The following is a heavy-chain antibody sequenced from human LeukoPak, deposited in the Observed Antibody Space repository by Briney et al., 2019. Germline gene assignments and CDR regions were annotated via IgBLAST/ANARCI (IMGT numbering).Heavy chain of an antibody. J-gene: IGHJ6*03. D-gene: IGHD2-15*01. V-gene: IGHV3-21*04. CDR2: ISSSSSYI. Sequence: GGSLRLSCAASGFTFSSYSMNWVRQAPGKGLEWVSSISSSSSYIYYADSVKGRFTISSDNAKNSLYLQMNSLRAEAAAVYYCAKTAQDCSDGPCYSGYFYYMDVWDKGTTVTVSS. CDR3: AKTAQDCSDGPCYSGYFYYMDV. CDR1: GFTFSSYS.